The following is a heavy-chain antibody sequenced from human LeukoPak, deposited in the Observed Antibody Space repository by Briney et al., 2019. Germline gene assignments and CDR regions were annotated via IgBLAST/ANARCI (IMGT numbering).Heavy chain of an antibody. D-gene: IGHD3-10*01. CDR3: ARPRGRGWFGPFPFDI. CDR2: INHSGST. J-gene: IGHJ3*02. Sequence: SWIRQPPGKGLEWIGEINHSGSTNYNPSLKSRVTISVDTSKNQFSLKLSSVTAADTAVYYCARPRGRGWFGPFPFDIWGQGTMVTVSS. V-gene: IGHV4-34*01.